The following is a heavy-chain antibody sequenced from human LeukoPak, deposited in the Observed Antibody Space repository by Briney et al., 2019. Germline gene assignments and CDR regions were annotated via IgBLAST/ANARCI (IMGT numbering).Heavy chain of an antibody. V-gene: IGHV1-18*01. D-gene: IGHD1-1*01. J-gene: IGHJ4*02. CDR3: ARKERQTWNEY. Sequence: SVKVSCKASGYTFNRYVLSWLRQAPRQGLEGMGCISAFNGDPNFAPHFQDTVNLTTDTSTSTAYLEVRHLRSGDNALYFCARKERQTWNEYRGQGTLVTVSP. CDR2: ISAFNGDP. CDR1: GYTFNRYV.